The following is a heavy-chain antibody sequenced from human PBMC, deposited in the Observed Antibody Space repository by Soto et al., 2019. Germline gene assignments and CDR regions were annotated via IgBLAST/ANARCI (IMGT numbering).Heavy chain of an antibody. V-gene: IGHV1-2*02. CDR3: ARDIVDTIGSDFDY. Sequence: VASVKVSCKASGYTFTGYYMHWVRQAPGQGLEWMGWINPNSGGTNYAQKFQGRVTMTRDTSISTAYMELSRLRSVDTAVYYCARDIVDTIGSDFDYWGQGTLVTVSS. CDR1: GYTFTGYY. J-gene: IGHJ4*02. D-gene: IGHD5-12*01. CDR2: INPNSGGT.